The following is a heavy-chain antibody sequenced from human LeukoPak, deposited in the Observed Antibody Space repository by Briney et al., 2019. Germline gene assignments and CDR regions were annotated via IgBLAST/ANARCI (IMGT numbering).Heavy chain of an antibody. CDR2: ISYSGST. CDR3: ARDKLPTMGITGVDH. CDR1: GGSISSTVYY. J-gene: IGHJ4*02. D-gene: IGHD1-20*01. V-gene: IGHV4-39*07. Sequence: SETLSLTCTGSGGSISSTVYYWAGIRQPPGKGLEWIGSISYSGSTYYSPSLKSRVTISVDTSTKQFSLQLSSVTAADTAVYYCARDKLPTMGITGVDHWGQGTLVTVSS.